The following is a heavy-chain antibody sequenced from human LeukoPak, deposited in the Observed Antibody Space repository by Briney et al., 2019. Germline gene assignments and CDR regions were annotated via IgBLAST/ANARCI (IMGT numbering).Heavy chain of an antibody. CDR1: GGSFSGYY. CDR2: INHSGST. V-gene: IGHV4-34*01. D-gene: IGHD3-22*01. J-gene: IGHJ5*02. CDR3: ARISSGYYYLTTNNWFDP. Sequence: SETLFLTCAVYGGSFSGYYWSWIRQPPGKGLEWIGEINHSGSTNYNPSLKSRVTISVDTSKNQFSLKLSSVTAADTAVYYCARISSGYYYLTTNNWFDPWGQGTLVTVSS.